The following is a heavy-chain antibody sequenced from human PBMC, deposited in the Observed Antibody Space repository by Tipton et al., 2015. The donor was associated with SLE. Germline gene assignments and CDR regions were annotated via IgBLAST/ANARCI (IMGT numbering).Heavy chain of an antibody. Sequence: TLSLTCAVSGGPISSGNWWSWVRQPPGKGLEWIGEIHHTGSTSYTPSLKSRVTISVDKSKNQFSLNLSSVTAADTAVYYCARHDYDTYYFEYWGQGTLVTVFS. CDR3: ARHDYDTYYFEY. J-gene: IGHJ4*02. D-gene: IGHD3-16*01. V-gene: IGHV4-4*02. CDR1: GGPISSGNW. CDR2: IHHTGST.